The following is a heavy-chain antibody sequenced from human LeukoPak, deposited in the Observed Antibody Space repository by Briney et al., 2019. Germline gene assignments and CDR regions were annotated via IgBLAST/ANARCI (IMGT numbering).Heavy chain of an antibody. Sequence: SSETLSLTCTVSGGSISSGGYYWSCIRQPPGKGLECIGYIYHSGSTYYNPSLKSRVTISVDRSKNQFSLKLSSVTPEDTAVYYCARDFTLGQRRYYGMDVWGQGTTVTVSS. CDR1: GGSISSGGYY. CDR3: ARDFTLGQRRYYGMDV. CDR2: IYHSGST. J-gene: IGHJ6*02. V-gene: IGHV4-30-2*01. D-gene: IGHD3-10*01.